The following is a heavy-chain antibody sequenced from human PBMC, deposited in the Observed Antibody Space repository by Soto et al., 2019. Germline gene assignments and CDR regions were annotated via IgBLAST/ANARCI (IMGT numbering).Heavy chain of an antibody. CDR1: GFTFSSYA. Sequence: GGSLRLSCAASGFTFSSYAMSWVRQAPGKGLEWVSAISGSGGSTYYADSVKGRFTISRDNSKNTLYLQMNSLRAEDTAVYYCAKDHSATTVRGSEDVWGKGTTVTVSS. CDR2: ISGSGGST. D-gene: IGHD4-17*01. J-gene: IGHJ6*04. CDR3: AKDHSATTVRGSEDV. V-gene: IGHV3-23*01.